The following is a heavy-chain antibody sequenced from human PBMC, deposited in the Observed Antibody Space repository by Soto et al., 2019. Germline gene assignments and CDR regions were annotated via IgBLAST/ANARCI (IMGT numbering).Heavy chain of an antibody. V-gene: IGHV4-31*03. J-gene: IGHJ5*02. CDR1: GGSISSGGYY. Sequence: TLSLTCTVSGGSISSGGYYWSWIRQHPGKGLEWIGYIYYSGSTYYNPSLKSRVTISVDTSKNQFSLKLSSVTAADTAVYYCARDMFSSSSKDNWFDPWGQGTLVTVSS. CDR2: IYYSGST. CDR3: ARDMFSSSSKDNWFDP. D-gene: IGHD6-6*01.